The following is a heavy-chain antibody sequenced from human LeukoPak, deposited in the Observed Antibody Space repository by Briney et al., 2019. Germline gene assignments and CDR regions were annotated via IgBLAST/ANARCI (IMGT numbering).Heavy chain of an antibody. V-gene: IGHV4-59*01. D-gene: IGHD7-27*01. CDR1: GGSISTYY. CDR3: ASRKLGNDY. Sequence: PSETLSLTCTVSGGSISTYYWTWIRQPPGKGLEWIGYIYHSGSTNYNPSLKSRVTISADTSKNQFSLKLISVTAADTAVYYCASRKLGNDYWGQGTLVTVSS. J-gene: IGHJ4*02. CDR2: IYHSGST.